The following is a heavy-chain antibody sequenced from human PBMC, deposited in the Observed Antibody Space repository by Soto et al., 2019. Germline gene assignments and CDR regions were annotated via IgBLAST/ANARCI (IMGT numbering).Heavy chain of an antibody. J-gene: IGHJ5*02. V-gene: IGHV1-69*13. CDR1: GGTFSSYA. D-gene: IGHD2-15*01. Sequence: SVKVSCKASGGTFSSYAICWVRQAPGQGLEWMGGIIPIFGTANYAQKFQGRVTITADESTSTAYMELSSLRSEDTAVYYCARAVVAATYDWFDPWGQGTLVTVSS. CDR2: IIPIFGTA. CDR3: ARAVVAATYDWFDP.